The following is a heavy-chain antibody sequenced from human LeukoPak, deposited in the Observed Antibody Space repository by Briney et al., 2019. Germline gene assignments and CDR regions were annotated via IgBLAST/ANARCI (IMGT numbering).Heavy chain of an antibody. CDR2: ISSSSSYI. Sequence: NPGGSLRLSCAVSGFNFRSYSMNWVRQAPGKGLEWVSSISSSSSYIYYADSVKGRFTISRDNAKNSLYLQMNSLRAEDTAVYYCAELGITMIGGVWGKGTTVTISS. V-gene: IGHV3-21*01. J-gene: IGHJ6*04. CDR3: AELGITMIGGV. D-gene: IGHD3-10*02. CDR1: GFNFRSYS.